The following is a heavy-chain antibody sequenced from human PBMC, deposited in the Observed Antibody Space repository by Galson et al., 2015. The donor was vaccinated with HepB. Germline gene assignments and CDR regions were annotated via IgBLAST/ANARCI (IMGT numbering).Heavy chain of an antibody. V-gene: IGHV3-33*08. CDR2: IWYDGSNK. D-gene: IGHD1-26*01. J-gene: IGHJ6*02. CDR3: AREGTTGWELLYYYGMDV. Sequence: SLRLSCAASGFTFSSYGMHWVRQAPGKGLEWVAVIWYDGSNKYYADSVKGRFTISRDNSKNTLYLQMNSLRAEDTAVYYCAREGTTGWELLYYYGMDVWGQGTTVTVSS. CDR1: GFTFSSYG.